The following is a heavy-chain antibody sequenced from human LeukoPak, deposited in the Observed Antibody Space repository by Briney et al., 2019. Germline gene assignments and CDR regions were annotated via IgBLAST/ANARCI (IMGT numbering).Heavy chain of an antibody. CDR1: GYTFTSYD. CDR2: MNPNSGIT. Sequence: GASVKVSCTASGYTFTSYDINWVRRATGQGLEWMGWMNPNSGITDYAQKFQGRVTMTRNTSISTAYMELSSLRSEDTAVYYCARLSYYYGMDVWGQGTTVTVSS. V-gene: IGHV1-8*01. J-gene: IGHJ6*02. CDR3: ARLSYYYGMDV.